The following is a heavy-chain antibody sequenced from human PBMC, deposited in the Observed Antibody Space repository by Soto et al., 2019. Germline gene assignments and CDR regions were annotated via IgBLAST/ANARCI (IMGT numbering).Heavy chain of an antibody. CDR2: IWYDGSNK. CDR3: ARGLAYGMDV. V-gene: IGHV3-33*01. J-gene: IGHJ6*02. Sequence: QVQLVESGGGVVQPGRSLRLSCEASGFPFSNYGMHLVRQAPGKGLEWVAVIWYDGSNKQYADSVKGRFTVSRDNSKNTRFLQISSLSAEDKCVYYCARGLAYGMDVWGQWTMVTVSS. CDR1: GFPFSNYG.